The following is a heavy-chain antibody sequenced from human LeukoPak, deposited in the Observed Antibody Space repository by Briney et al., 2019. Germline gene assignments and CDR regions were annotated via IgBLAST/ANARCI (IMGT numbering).Heavy chain of an antibody. CDR2: IIPIFGTA. Sequence: SVKVSCKASGGTFSSYAMSWVRQAPGQGRVWMGGIIPIFGTANYAQQFQGRLTITSAESTSTAYMELSSLRAESAAVSYCASSDVDRYSSSWYCSDYWGQGTLVTVSS. CDR3: ASSDVDRYSSSWYCSDY. CDR1: GGTFSSYA. J-gene: IGHJ4*02. D-gene: IGHD6-13*01. V-gene: IGHV1-69*13.